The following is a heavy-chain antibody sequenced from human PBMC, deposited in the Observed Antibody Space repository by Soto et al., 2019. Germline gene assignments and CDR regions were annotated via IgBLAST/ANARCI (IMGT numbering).Heavy chain of an antibody. CDR3: ARGAAGYYDFWSGYYDYYYYGMDV. J-gene: IGHJ6*02. D-gene: IGHD3-3*01. V-gene: IGHV5-51*01. Sequence: GESLKISCKGSGYSFTSYWIGWVRQMPGKGLEWMGIIYPGDSDTRYSPSFQGQVTISADKSISTAYLQWSRLKASDTAMYYCARGAAGYYDFWSGYYDYYYYGMDVWGQGTTVTVSS. CDR1: GYSFTSYW. CDR2: IYPGDSDT.